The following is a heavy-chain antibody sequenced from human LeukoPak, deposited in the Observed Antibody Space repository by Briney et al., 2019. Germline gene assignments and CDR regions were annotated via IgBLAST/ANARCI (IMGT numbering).Heavy chain of an antibody. CDR2: ISWNSGSI. CDR3: AKVSCSGGSCWNAFDY. D-gene: IGHD2-15*01. CDR1: GFTFDDYA. V-gene: IGHV3-9*01. Sequence: PGRSLRLSCAASGFTFDDYAMRWVRQAPGKGLEWVSGISWNSGSIGYADSVKGRFTISRDNAKNSLYLQMNSLRAEDTALYYCAKVSCSGGSCWNAFDYWGQGTLVTVSS. J-gene: IGHJ4*02.